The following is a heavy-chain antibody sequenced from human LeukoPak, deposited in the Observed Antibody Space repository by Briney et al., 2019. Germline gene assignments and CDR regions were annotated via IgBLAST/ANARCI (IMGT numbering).Heavy chain of an antibody. D-gene: IGHD2/OR15-2a*01. Sequence: SETLSLTCTVSGGSISSYYWSWIRQPPGKGLEWIGYIYTSGSTNYNPSLKSRVTISVDTSKNQFSLKLSSVTAADTAVYYCARSTGTSMPYYFDYWGQGTLVTVSS. CDR1: GGSISSYY. CDR2: IYTSGST. J-gene: IGHJ4*02. CDR3: ARSTGTSMPYYFDY. V-gene: IGHV4-4*09.